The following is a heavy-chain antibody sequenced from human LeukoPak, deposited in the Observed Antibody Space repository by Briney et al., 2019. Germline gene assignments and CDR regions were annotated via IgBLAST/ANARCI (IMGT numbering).Heavy chain of an antibody. J-gene: IGHJ4*02. CDR2: INHSGST. D-gene: IGHD5-18*01. Sequence: SETLSLTCAVYGGSFSGYYWSWIRQPPGKGLEWIGEINHSGSTNYNPSLKSRVTISVDTSKNQFSLKLSSVTAADTAVYYCARLRNTALSYWGQGTLVTVSS. CDR1: GGSFSGYY. V-gene: IGHV4-34*01. CDR3: ARLRNTALSY.